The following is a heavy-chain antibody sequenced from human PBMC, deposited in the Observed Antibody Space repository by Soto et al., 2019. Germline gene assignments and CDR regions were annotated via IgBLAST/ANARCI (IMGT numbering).Heavy chain of an antibody. CDR3: ARISNYGNYYFDY. D-gene: IGHD4-4*01. CDR1: GATISNGGYY. J-gene: IGHJ4*02. V-gene: IGHV4-31*03. Sequence: QVQLQESGPGLVKPSQTLSLTCSVSGATISNGGYYWSWIRQYPGKGLELIGYISYNRGTYYNPSLKSRVSVSADTSQNQFSLNLTSVTAADTAVYFCARISNYGNYYFDYWGQGTLVTVSS. CDR2: ISYNRGT.